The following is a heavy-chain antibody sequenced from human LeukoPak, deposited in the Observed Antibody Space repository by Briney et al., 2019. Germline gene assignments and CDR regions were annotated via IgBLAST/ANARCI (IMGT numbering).Heavy chain of an antibody. Sequence: SVKVSCKASGGTFSSYAISWVRQAPGQGLEWMGRITPILGIANYAQKFQGRVTITADKSTSTAYMELSSLRSEDTAVYYCARFGDYGGADAFDIWGQGTMVTVSS. V-gene: IGHV1-69*04. CDR3: ARFGDYGGADAFDI. J-gene: IGHJ3*02. CDR2: ITPILGIA. D-gene: IGHD4-17*01. CDR1: GGTFSSYA.